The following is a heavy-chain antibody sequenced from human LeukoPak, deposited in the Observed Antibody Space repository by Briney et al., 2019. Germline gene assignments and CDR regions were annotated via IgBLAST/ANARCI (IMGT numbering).Heavy chain of an antibody. V-gene: IGHV1-8*02. Sequence: ASVKVSCKASGYTFTGYYMHWVRQAPGQGLEWMGWMNPNSGNTGYAQKFQGRVTMTRNTSISTAYMELSSLRSEDTAVYYCARAGIAAAGTNYWGQGTLVTVSS. J-gene: IGHJ4*02. D-gene: IGHD6-13*01. CDR2: MNPNSGNT. CDR3: ARAGIAAAGTNY. CDR1: GYTFTGYY.